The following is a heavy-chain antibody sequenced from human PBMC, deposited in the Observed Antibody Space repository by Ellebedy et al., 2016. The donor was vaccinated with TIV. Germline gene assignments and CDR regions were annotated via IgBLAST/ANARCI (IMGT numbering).Heavy chain of an antibody. CDR3: TTASMTTVVTPLTFGMDV. CDR2: ISSNGGST. J-gene: IGHJ6*02. CDR1: GFTFSSYA. D-gene: IGHD4-23*01. V-gene: IGHV3-64*01. Sequence: GESLKISCAASGFTFSSYAMHWVRQAPGKGLEYVSAISSNGGSTYYANSVKGRFTISRDDSKNTLYLQMNSLKTEDTAVYYCTTASMTTVVTPLTFGMDVWGQGTTVTVSS.